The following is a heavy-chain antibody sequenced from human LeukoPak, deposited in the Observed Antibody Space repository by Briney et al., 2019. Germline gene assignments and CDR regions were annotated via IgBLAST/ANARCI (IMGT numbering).Heavy chain of an antibody. CDR3: ARESWCYGSGSYLSSPNWFDP. D-gene: IGHD3-10*01. CDR2: IYYSGST. V-gene: IGHV4-39*07. J-gene: IGHJ5*02. Sequence: SETLSLTCTVSGGSISSSSYYWGWIRQPPGMGLEWIGSIYYSGSTYYNPSLKSRVTISVDTSKNQFSLKLSSVTAADTAVYYCARESWCYGSGSYLSSPNWFDPWGQGTLVTVSS. CDR1: GGSISSSSYY.